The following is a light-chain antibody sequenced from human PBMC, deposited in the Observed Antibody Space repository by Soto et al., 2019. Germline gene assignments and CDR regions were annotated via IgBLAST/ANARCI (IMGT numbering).Light chain of an antibody. CDR3: CSYAGSYTYV. V-gene: IGLV2-11*01. J-gene: IGLJ1*01. CDR1: SSDVGGYNY. Sequence: QSALTQPRSVSGSPGQSVPISCTGTSSDVGGYNYVSWYQQHPGKAPKLMIYDVSKRPSGVPDRFSGSKSGNTASLTISGLQAEYEADYYCCSYAGSYTYVFGTGTELTVL. CDR2: DVS.